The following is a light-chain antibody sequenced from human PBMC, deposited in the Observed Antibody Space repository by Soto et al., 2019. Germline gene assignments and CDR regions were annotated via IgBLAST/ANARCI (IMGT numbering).Light chain of an antibody. V-gene: IGLV2-11*01. CDR2: GVS. CDR3: CSYAGTYTVF. Sequence: QSVLTQPRSVSGSPGQSVTISCTGSSSDVGGYNYVSWYQLHPDKVPKLMIFGVSKRPSGVPDRFSGSKSGNTASLTISGLQAEDEADYFCCSYAGTYTVFFGGGTKLTVL. J-gene: IGLJ2*01. CDR1: SSDVGGYNY.